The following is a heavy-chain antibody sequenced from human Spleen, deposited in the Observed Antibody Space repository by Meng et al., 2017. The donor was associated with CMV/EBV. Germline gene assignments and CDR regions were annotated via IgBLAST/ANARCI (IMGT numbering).Heavy chain of an antibody. V-gene: IGHV1-18*01. CDR3: ARDPHDCSSTSCYNFDY. CDR2: ISAYNDNT. CDR1: YTFTRYG. J-gene: IGHJ4*02. D-gene: IGHD2-2*02. Sequence: YTFTRYGISWVRQAPARGLELLGWISAYNDNTNYAQKLQGRVTMTTDTSTSTAYIEPRSLRSDDTAVYYCARDPHDCSSTSCYNFDYWGQGTLVTVSS.